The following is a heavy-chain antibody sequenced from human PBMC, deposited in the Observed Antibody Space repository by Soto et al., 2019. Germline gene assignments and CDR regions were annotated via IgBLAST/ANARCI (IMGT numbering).Heavy chain of an antibody. V-gene: IGHV3-23*01. CDR2: LSDRVGTT. Sequence: EVQLLESGGGLVQPGGSLRLSCAVSGFSFGTYTVNWVRQAPGMGLEWVSGLSDRVGTTHYAYSVRGRFTILRDKSKNTLYLHMNTLRAEDTAVYYCAKHLIGGRLQSPFDLWGQGTQVTVSS. J-gene: IGHJ4*02. CDR1: GFSFGTYT. D-gene: IGHD3-22*01. CDR3: AKHLIGGRLQSPFDL.